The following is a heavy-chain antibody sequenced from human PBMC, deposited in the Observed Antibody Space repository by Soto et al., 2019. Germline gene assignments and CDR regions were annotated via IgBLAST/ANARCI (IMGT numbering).Heavy chain of an antibody. CDR3: AREKAVASTRWLDP. J-gene: IGHJ5*02. Sequence: PSETLSLTCTVSGDSISSYFWSWIRQPAGKGLEWIGRVHTSGSTTYNPSLKSRVTMSVDTSKSQFSLKLTSVTAADTAVYYCAREKAVASTRWLDPWGQGTRGTVSA. CDR2: VHTSGST. V-gene: IGHV4-4*07. CDR1: GDSISSYF. D-gene: IGHD6-19*01.